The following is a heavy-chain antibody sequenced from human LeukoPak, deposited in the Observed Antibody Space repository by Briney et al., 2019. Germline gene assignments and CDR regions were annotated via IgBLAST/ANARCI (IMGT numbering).Heavy chain of an antibody. CDR2: LYYDGRT. V-gene: IGHV4-39*07. CDR3: ARSRAFNSGAFDP. J-gene: IGHJ5*02. D-gene: IGHD1-26*01. Sequence: PSETLSLTCTVFGDSVSSSNYYWAWFRQPPGKGLDWIGSLYYDGRTYYSPSLESRVTISVDTSKNQFSLRLNSVTAADTAVYYCARSRAFNSGAFDPWGQGSLVTVSS. CDR1: GDSVSSSNYY.